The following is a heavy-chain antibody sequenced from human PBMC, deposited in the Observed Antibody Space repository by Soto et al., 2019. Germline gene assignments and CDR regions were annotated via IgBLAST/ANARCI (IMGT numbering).Heavy chain of an antibody. CDR1: GGTFSSYA. Sequence: QVQLVQSGAEVKKPGSAVKVSCKASGGTFSSYAISWVRQAPGQGLEWMGGIIPSFGTANYAQKFQGRVTITADKSTSPAYMELSSVRSEDTAVYYCARDPIGYCSSTSCRGPLRFYSYYGMDVWGQGTTVTVSS. CDR3: ARDPIGYCSSTSCRGPLRFYSYYGMDV. CDR2: IIPSFGTA. D-gene: IGHD2-2*01. V-gene: IGHV1-69*06. J-gene: IGHJ6*02.